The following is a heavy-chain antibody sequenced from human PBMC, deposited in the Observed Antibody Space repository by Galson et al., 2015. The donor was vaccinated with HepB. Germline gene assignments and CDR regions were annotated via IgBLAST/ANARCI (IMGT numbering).Heavy chain of an antibody. J-gene: IGHJ5*02. Sequence: SVKVSCKVSGYALTELSMHWVRQAPGKGLEWMGGFDPEDGETIYAQKFQGRVTMTEDTSTDTAYMELSSLRSEDTAVYYCARGGIAVAGGLFDPWGQGTLVTVSS. CDR2: FDPEDGET. CDR3: ARGGIAVAGGLFDP. V-gene: IGHV1-24*01. CDR1: GYALTELS. D-gene: IGHD6-19*01.